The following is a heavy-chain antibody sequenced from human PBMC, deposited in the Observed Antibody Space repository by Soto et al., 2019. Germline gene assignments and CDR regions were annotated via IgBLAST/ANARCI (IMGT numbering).Heavy chain of an antibody. CDR1: DDSLSTYY. V-gene: IGHV4-4*07. CDR3: ARYALRMGGWFHT. D-gene: IGHD1-1*01. J-gene: IGHJ5*02. Sequence: SETLSLTCNVSDDSLSTYYWSWIRQPAGKGLEWIGRIYASESTNYNPSLKGRVSMSVDPSKKQFSLKMISVTAADTAMYSCARYALRMGGWFHTWGQGVLGTVSS. CDR2: IYASEST.